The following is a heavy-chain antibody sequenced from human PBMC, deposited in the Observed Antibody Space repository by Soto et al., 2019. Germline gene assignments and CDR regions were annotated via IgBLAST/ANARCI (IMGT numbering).Heavy chain of an antibody. CDR3: ASSGPQKATYYDYIWGGYRSTEFDY. D-gene: IGHD3-16*02. CDR1: GYTFTSYD. CDR2: MNPNSGNT. V-gene: IGHV1-8*01. J-gene: IGHJ4*02. Sequence: ASVKVSCKASGYTFTSYDINWVRQATGQGLEWMGRMNPNSGNTGYAQKFQGRVTMTRNTSISTAYMELSSLRSEDTAVYYCASSGPQKATYYDYIWGGYRSTEFDYWGQGTLVTVSS.